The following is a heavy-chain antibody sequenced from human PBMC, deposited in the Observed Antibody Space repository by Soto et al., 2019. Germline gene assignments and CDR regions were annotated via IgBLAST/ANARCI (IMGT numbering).Heavy chain of an antibody. CDR3: ARAVAVAADFDY. D-gene: IGHD6-19*01. Sequence: QVQLVQSGAEEKKPGASVKVSGKASGYTFTGYAMHWVRQAPGQRLEWMGWINAGNGNTKYSQKFQGRVTITRDTSASTAYMELSSLRSEDTAVYYCARAVAVAADFDYCGQGTLVTGSS. CDR1: GYTFTGYA. V-gene: IGHV1-3*05. CDR2: INAGNGNT. J-gene: IGHJ4*02.